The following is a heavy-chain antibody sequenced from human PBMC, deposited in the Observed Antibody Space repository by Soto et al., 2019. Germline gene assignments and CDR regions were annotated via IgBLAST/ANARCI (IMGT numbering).Heavy chain of an antibody. CDR2: IWSDGKKE. D-gene: IGHD6-19*01. J-gene: IGHJ6*02. Sequence: QVQLVESGGGVVQPGRSLRLSCVGSGFPFWHYGMHWVRQAPGKGLEWVAVIWSDGKKESYADFVKGRFAISRDNFKDTLYLQMNSLGDEVTAVCYWAGDRDGGWFHRNVWSLGTTVPVSS. V-gene: IGHV3-33*01. CDR3: AGDRDGGWFHRNV. CDR1: GFPFWHYG.